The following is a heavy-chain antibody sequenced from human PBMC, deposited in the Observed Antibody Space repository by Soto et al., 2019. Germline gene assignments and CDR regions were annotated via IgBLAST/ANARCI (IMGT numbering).Heavy chain of an antibody. J-gene: IGHJ1*01. CDR1: GCTFSSYA. D-gene: IGHD3-22*01. Sequence: SLRLSCPASGCTFSSYAMHWVRQAPGKGLEWVAVISYDGSNKYYADSVKGRFTISRDNSKNTLYLQMNSLRAEDTAVYYCARDYGTYYYDSSGEYQGYFQHWGQGTLVTASS. CDR2: ISYDGSNK. V-gene: IGHV3-30-3*01. CDR3: ARDYGTYYYDSSGEYQGYFQH.